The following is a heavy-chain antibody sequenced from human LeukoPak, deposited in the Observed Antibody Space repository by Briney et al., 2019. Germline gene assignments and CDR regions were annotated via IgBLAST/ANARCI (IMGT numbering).Heavy chain of an antibody. CDR2: IYDSGST. D-gene: IGHD6-13*01. V-gene: IGHV4-59*01. Sequence: PSETLSLTCTVSGGSISRYCWSWIRQPPGKGLEWIGYIYDSGSTNYNPSLKSRVTISVDTSKNRFSLKLSSVTAADTAVYYCATTLAAAGSNWFDPWGQGTLVTVSS. CDR3: ATTLAAAGSNWFDP. J-gene: IGHJ5*02. CDR1: GGSISRYC.